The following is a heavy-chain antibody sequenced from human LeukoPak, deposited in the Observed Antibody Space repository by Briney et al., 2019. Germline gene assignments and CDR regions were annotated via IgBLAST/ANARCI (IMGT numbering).Heavy chain of an antibody. V-gene: IGHV1-8*02. J-gene: IGHJ6*02. Sequence: ASVKVSCKASGYTSTNFDINWVPQATGQGREWMGWMNPKSGKTGYRQEFEGRVTMTTNTSISTAYMELRSLRFEDTAVYYCGRGYAMDAWGQGTTVTVSS. CDR3: GRGYAMDA. CDR2: MNPKSGKT. CDR1: GYTSTNFD.